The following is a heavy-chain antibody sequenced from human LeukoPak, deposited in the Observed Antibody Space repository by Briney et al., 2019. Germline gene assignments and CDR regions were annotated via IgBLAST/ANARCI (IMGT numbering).Heavy chain of an antibody. Sequence: ASVKVSCKASGGSFSSYTIDWVRQAPGQGLEWMGGISPIFGTANYAQRFQGRVTITADESTTTAYMELRSLRSEDTAVYYCARALEGRWFDPWGQGTLVTVSS. V-gene: IGHV1-69*13. J-gene: IGHJ5*02. CDR1: GGSFSSYT. CDR3: ARALEGRWFDP. CDR2: ISPIFGTA.